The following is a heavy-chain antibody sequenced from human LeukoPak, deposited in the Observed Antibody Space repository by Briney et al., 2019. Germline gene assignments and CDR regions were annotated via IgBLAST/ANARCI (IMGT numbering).Heavy chain of an antibody. J-gene: IGHJ3*02. Sequence: PSETLSLTCAVYGGSFSGYYWSWIRQPPGKGLEWIGEINHSGSTNYNPSLKSRVTISVDTSKNQFSLKLSSVTAADTAVYYCARDRGGIDIWGQGTMVTVSS. CDR2: INHSGST. D-gene: IGHD3-16*01. CDR3: ARDRGGIDI. CDR1: GGSFSGYY. V-gene: IGHV4-34*01.